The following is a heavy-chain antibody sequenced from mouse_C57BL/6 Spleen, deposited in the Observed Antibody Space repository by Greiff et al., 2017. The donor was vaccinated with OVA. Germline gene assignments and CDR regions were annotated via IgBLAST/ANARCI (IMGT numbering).Heavy chain of an antibody. CDR1: GYTFTDYN. Sequence: VQLKESGPELVKPGASVKMSCKASGYTFTDYNMHWVKQSHGKSLEWIGYINPNNGGTSYNQKFKGKATLTVNKSSSTAYMELRSLTSEDSAVYYCARSGPVYYYGSSPFAYWGQGTLVTVSA. V-gene: IGHV1-22*01. CDR3: ARSGPVYYYGSSPFAY. D-gene: IGHD1-1*01. J-gene: IGHJ3*01. CDR2: INPNNGGT.